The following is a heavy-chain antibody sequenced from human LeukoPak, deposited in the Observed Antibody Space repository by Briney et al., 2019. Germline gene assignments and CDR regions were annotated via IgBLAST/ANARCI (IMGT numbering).Heavy chain of an antibody. V-gene: IGHV5-51*01. D-gene: IGHD2-2*01. Sequence: GESLKISCQGSGYSFSSYWIAWVRQMPGKGLEWKGVIYPSDSHTTYSPSFQGQVTISADKSINTAYLQWNSLQASATAIYYCARVVGAAPFDYWGQGTLVTVSS. CDR1: GYSFSSYW. J-gene: IGHJ4*02. CDR3: ARVVGAAPFDY. CDR2: IYPSDSHT.